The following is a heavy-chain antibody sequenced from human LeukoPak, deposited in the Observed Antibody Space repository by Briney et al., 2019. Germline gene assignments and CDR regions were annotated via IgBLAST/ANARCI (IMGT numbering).Heavy chain of an antibody. CDR3: AGKLYYYETTDSGWFDP. Sequence: GGSLRLSCVVSGFTFSSIYMSWVRQAPGKGLEWVANVKQDGSEKYYVDSVKGRFTVSRDNAKNSLYLQMNSLRAEDTAVYYCAGKLYYYETTDSGWFDPWGQGTLVTVSS. CDR2: VKQDGSEK. D-gene: IGHD3-22*01. J-gene: IGHJ5*02. CDR1: GFTFSSIY. V-gene: IGHV3-7*01.